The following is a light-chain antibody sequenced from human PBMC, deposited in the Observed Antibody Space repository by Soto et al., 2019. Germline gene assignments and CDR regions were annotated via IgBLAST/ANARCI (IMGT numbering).Light chain of an antibody. V-gene: IGLV2-14*01. CDR1: SSDVGAYNY. CDR2: GVS. J-gene: IGLJ3*02. Sequence: QSALTQPASVSGSPGQSITISCTGTSSDVGAYNYISWYQQHPGKAPKLMIYGVSNRPSGIPNRFSGSKSGNTASLTISGLQAEDEAACYCNSYTPTSTVVFGGGTKLTVL. CDR3: NSYTPTSTVV.